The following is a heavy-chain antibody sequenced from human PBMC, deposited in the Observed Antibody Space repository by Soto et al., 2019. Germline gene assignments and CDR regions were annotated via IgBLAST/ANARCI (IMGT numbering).Heavy chain of an antibody. CDR3: ASGDYGDY. V-gene: IGHV4-34*01. CDR2: INHSGST. CDR1: GGSFSGYY. J-gene: IGHJ4*02. Sequence: WETLTLTCAVYGGSFSGYYWSWIRRPPGKGLEWIGEINHSGSTNYNPSLKSRVTISVDTSKNQFSLKLSSVTAADTAVYYCASGDYGDYWGQGTLVTVSS.